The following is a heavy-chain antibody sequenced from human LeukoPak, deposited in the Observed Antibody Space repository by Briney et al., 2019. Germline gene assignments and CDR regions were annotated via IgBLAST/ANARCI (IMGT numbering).Heavy chain of an antibody. J-gene: IGHJ3*01. Sequence: VASVKVSCKASGYTFTSYGISWVRQAPGQGLEWMGWINTHSGNPTHAQGFTGRFVFTLDASVSTTYLQISSLKPEDTAIYYCAREILRFDFWGQGTMVTVSS. CDR2: INTHSGNP. CDR3: AREILRFDF. V-gene: IGHV7-4-1*02. CDR1: GYTFTSYG.